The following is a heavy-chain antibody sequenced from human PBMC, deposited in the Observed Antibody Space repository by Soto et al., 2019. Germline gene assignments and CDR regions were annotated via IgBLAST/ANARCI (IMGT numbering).Heavy chain of an antibody. V-gene: IGHV1-2*02. J-gene: IGHJ6*02. CDR1: GYTFTGYY. D-gene: IGHD1-26*01. CDR3: ARGKGATFYYYYGMDV. Sequence: ASVKVSCKXSGYTFTGYYMHWVRQAPGQGLEWMGWINPNSGGTNYAQKFQGRVTMTRDTSISTAYMELSRLRSDDTAVYYCARGKGATFYYYYGMDVWGQGTTVTVS. CDR2: INPNSGGT.